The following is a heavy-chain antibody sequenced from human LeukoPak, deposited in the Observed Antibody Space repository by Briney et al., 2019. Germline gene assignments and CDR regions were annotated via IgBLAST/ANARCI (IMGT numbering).Heavy chain of an antibody. J-gene: IGHJ5*02. D-gene: IGHD4-11*01. CDR2: TYYSGTT. CDR1: GGSVSSNNYY. Sequence: SETLSLTCTVSGGSVSSNNYYWGWIRQPPGKGLEWIGSTYYSGTTYYNPSLKSRVTISVDTSKNQFSLKLSSVTAADTAVYYCARQTYSIDWFDPWGRGTLVTVSS. CDR3: ARQTYSIDWFDP. V-gene: IGHV4-39*01.